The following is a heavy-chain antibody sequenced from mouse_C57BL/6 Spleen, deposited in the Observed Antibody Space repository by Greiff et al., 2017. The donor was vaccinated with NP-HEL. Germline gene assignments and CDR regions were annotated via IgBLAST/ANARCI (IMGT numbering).Heavy chain of an antibody. D-gene: IGHD2-5*01. J-gene: IGHJ2*01. V-gene: IGHV1-26*01. Sequence: EVQLQQSGPELVKPGASVKISCKASGYTFTDYYMNWVKQSHGKSLEWIGDINPNNGGTSYNQKFKGKATLTVDKSSSTAYMELRSLPAEDSAVYYCARKGYYSNYFDYWGQGTTLTVSS. CDR1: GYTFTDYY. CDR3: ARKGYYSNYFDY. CDR2: INPNNGGT.